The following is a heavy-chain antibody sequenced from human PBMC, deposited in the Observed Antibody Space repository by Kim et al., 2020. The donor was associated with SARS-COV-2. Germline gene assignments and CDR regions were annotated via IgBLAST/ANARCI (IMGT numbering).Heavy chain of an antibody. Sequence: GGSLRLSCAASGFTFSSYAMHWVRQAPGKGLEWVAVISYDGSNKYYADSVKGRFTISRDNSKNTLYLQMNSLRAEDTAVYYCARASRGGNYYGMDVGGQGNRVTVS. CDR3: ARASRGGNYYGMDV. V-gene: IGHV3-30-3*01. CDR1: GFTFSSYA. CDR2: ISYDGSNK. D-gene: IGHD3-16*01. J-gene: IGHJ6*02.